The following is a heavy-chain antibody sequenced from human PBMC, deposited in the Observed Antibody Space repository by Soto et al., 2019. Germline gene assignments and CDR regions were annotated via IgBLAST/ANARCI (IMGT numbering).Heavy chain of an antibody. CDR1: GGSFSGYY. CDR3: ARGRAVGA. Sequence: QVQLQQWGAGLLKPSETLSLTRAVYGGSFSGYYWSWIRQPPGKGLEWIGEINHSGSTNYNPSLKSRVTISVDTSKNQFSLKLSSVTAADTAVYYCARGRAVGAWGQGTLVTVSS. CDR2: INHSGST. J-gene: IGHJ5*02. V-gene: IGHV4-34*01.